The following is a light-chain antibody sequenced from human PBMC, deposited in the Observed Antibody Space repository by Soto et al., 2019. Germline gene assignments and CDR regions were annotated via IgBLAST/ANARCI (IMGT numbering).Light chain of an antibody. CDR1: QSISSW. V-gene: IGKV1-5*01. CDR2: DAS. CDR3: QQYNSYS. Sequence: DIQMTQSPSTLPASVGDRVTITCRASQSISSWLAWYQQKPGKAPKLLIYDASSLESGVPSRFSGSGSGTEFTLTTSSLQPDDFATYYCQQYNSYSFGPGTKVDIK. J-gene: IGKJ3*01.